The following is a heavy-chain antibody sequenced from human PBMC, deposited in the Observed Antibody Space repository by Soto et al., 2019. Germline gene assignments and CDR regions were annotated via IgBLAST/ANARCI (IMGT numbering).Heavy chain of an antibody. CDR1: GYTLTELS. Sequence: GASVKVSCKVSGYTLTELSLHWVRQAPGKGLEWMGGFDPEDGETIYAQKFQGRVTMTEDTSTDTAYMGLSSLRSEDTAVYYCATDLYPLSIAAARFDYWGQGTLVTVS. D-gene: IGHD6-13*01. J-gene: IGHJ4*02. CDR2: FDPEDGET. V-gene: IGHV1-24*01. CDR3: ATDLYPLSIAAARFDY.